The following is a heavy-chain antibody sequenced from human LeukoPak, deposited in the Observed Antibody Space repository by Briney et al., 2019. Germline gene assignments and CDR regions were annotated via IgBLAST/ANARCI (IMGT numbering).Heavy chain of an antibody. CDR1: SGSLSRYY. CDR3: HFVVPAAMYYYGMDV. Sequence: SDTQSLTCTVSSGSLSRYYWSWIRQPPEKGLEWFGYIYFSVSTNYIPSLKSRVTISVDTSKNQFSLKLSPVTAADTAVYYHHFVVPAAMYYYGMDVWGQGTTVTVSS. V-gene: IGHV4-59*07. J-gene: IGHJ6*02. D-gene: IGHD2-2*01. CDR2: IYFSVST.